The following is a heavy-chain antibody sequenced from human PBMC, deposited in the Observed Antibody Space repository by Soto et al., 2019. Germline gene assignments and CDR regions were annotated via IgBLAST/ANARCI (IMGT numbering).Heavy chain of an antibody. V-gene: IGHV3-23*01. J-gene: IGHJ4*02. CDR3: AKGLYYYDSSGYRLFDY. CDR2: VSVSGGTT. D-gene: IGHD3-22*01. Sequence: VGSLRLSCAASGFMFNNYAMSWVRQAPGKGLEWVSTVSVSGGTTYYADSLKGRFTISRDNSKKTVYLQMNRLRADDTAIYYCAKGLYYYDSSGYRLFDYWGQGTLVTV. CDR1: GFMFNNYA.